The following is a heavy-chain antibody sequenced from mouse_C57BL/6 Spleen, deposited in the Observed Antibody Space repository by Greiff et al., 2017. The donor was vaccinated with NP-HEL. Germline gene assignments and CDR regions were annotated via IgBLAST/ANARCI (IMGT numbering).Heavy chain of an antibody. D-gene: IGHD2-3*01. J-gene: IGHJ4*01. Sequence: QVQLQQPGAELVKPGASVKLSCKASGCTFTSYWMPWVRQSPVQGLEWIGMIPPNRGSTYYNEKFKSQATLTVAKSSSTAYMQLSSLTSEDSAVDYCARGGYDRPNYAMDYWGQGTSVTVSS. CDR3: ARGGYDRPNYAMDY. CDR1: GCTFTSYW. V-gene: IGHV1-64*01. CDR2: IPPNRGST.